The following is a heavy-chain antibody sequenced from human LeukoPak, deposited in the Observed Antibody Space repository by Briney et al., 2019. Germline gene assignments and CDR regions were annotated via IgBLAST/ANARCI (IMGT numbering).Heavy chain of an antibody. CDR2: IGHDGSRK. J-gene: IGHJ1*01. Sequence: PGGSLRLSCAASGFSFGSFGMHWVRQAPGKGLEWVAFIGHDGSRKDYAGAVKGRFTISRDNSKNTLYLQMNSLRAEDTAVYYCAKDRDSSGWYKAEYFQHWGQGTLVTVSS. CDR3: AKDRDSSGWYKAEYFQH. D-gene: IGHD6-19*01. CDR1: GFSFGSFG. V-gene: IGHV3-30*02.